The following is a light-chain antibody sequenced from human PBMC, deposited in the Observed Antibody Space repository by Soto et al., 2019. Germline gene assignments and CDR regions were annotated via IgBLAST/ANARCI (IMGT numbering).Light chain of an antibody. CDR3: SSYTSSSTVYV. Sequence: QSALTQPASVSGSPGQSITISCTGTSSDVGGYNYVSWYQQHPGKAPKLMIYDVSNRPSGVSNRFSGSKSGNTASLTISGLQAEDEADYYCSSYTSSSTVYVFATGTKVTVL. CDR2: DVS. V-gene: IGLV2-14*01. J-gene: IGLJ1*01. CDR1: SSDVGGYNY.